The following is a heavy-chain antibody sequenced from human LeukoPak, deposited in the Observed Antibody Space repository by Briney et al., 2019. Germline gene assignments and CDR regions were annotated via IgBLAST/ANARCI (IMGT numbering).Heavy chain of an antibody. CDR1: GFTFSSYA. D-gene: IGHD2/OR15-2a*01. CDR3: AKASRGNSYYMDV. Sequence: PGGALRLSCASSGFTFSSYAMSWVRQAPGKGLEWVSAISGSCGSTYYADSVKGRVTISRDNSKNMLYLRMNSLRAEDTAVYYCAKASRGNSYYMDVWGKGTTVTVSS. V-gene: IGHV3-23*01. J-gene: IGHJ6*03. CDR2: ISGSCGST.